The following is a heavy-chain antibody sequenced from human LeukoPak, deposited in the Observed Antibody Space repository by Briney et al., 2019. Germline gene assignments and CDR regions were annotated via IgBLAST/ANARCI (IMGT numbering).Heavy chain of an antibody. CDR3: ARGGSDYDFWSGYYVY. D-gene: IGHD3-3*01. Sequence: ASVKVSCKASGGTFSSYAISWVRQAPGQGLEWMGGIIPIFGTANYAQKFQGRVTITADKSTSTAYMELSSLRSEDTAVYYCARGGSDYDFWSGYYVYWGQGTLVTVSS. CDR2: IIPIFGTA. V-gene: IGHV1-69*06. CDR1: GGTFSSYA. J-gene: IGHJ4*02.